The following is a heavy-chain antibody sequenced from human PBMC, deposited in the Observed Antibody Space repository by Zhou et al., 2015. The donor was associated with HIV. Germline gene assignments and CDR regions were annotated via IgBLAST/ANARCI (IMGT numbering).Heavy chain of an antibody. J-gene: IGHJ6*02. CDR1: GGTFSSYT. Sequence: QVQLVQSGAEVKKPGSSVKVSCKASGGTFSSYTISWVRQAPGQGLEWMGRIIPILGIANYAQKFQGRVTITADKSTSTAYMELSSLRSEDTAVYYCARGESGDFWSGPSRHYYGMDVWGQGTTVTVSS. V-gene: IGHV1-69*02. CDR2: IIPILGIA. D-gene: IGHD3-3*01. CDR3: ARGESGDFWSGPSRHYYGMDV.